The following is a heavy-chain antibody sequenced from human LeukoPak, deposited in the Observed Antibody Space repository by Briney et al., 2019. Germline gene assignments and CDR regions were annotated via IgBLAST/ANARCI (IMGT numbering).Heavy chain of an antibody. CDR2: INAGNGNT. D-gene: IGHD4-17*01. Sequence: GASVKVSCKASGYTFTSYAMHWVRQAPGQRLEWMGWINAGNGNTKYSQKFQGRVTITRDTSASTAYMELSSRRSEDTAVYYCARDQDDDYGLDYWGQGTLVTVSS. J-gene: IGHJ4*02. V-gene: IGHV1-3*01. CDR1: GYTFTSYA. CDR3: ARDQDDDYGLDY.